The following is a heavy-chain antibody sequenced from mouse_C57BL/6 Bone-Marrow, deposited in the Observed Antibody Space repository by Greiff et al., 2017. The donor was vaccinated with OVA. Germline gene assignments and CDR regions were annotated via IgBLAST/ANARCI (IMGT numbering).Heavy chain of an antibody. CDR3: ARAGPHGAMDY. J-gene: IGHJ4*01. D-gene: IGHD3-1*01. Sequence: VQLVESGPELVKPGASVKISCKASGYAFSSSWMNWVKQRPGKGLEWIGRIYPGDGDTNYNGKFKGKATLTADKSSSTAYMQLSSLTSEDSAVYFCARAGPHGAMDYWGQGTSVTVSS. CDR2: IYPGDGDT. V-gene: IGHV1-82*01. CDR1: GYAFSSSW.